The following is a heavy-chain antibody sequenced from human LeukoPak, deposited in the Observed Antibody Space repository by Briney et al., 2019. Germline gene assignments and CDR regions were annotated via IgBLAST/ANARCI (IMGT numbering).Heavy chain of an antibody. D-gene: IGHD7-27*01. CDR2: ITTGGPNT. Sequence: GGSLRLSCTASGFTFSSYTMSWVRQAPGKGLKWVSTITTGGPNTYYADSVKGRFTVSRDDSKNTLCLQMNSLRAEDTAVYYCAKDGGLWVSAHWGDSWGRGTLVTVSS. J-gene: IGHJ4*02. V-gene: IGHV3-23*01. CDR1: GFTFSSYT. CDR3: AKDGGLWVSAHWGDS.